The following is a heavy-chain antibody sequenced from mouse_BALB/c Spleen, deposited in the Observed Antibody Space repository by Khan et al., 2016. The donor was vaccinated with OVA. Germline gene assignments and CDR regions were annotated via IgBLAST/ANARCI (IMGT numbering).Heavy chain of an antibody. J-gene: IGHJ4*01. Sequence: QVQLQQSGAEPARPGASVKMSCKASGYTFTSNTMHWVKQRPGQGLEWIGYINPSSGYTNYNQKFNDKATLTADKSSSTAYMQLSSLTSEDSAVYYCARRTTAYAMDYWGPGTSVTVSS. CDR2: INPSSGYT. D-gene: IGHD1-2*01. V-gene: IGHV1-4*01. CDR1: GYTFTSNT. CDR3: ARRTTAYAMDY.